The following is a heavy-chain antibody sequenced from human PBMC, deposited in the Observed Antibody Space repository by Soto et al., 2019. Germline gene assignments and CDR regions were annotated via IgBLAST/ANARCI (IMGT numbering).Heavy chain of an antibody. Sequence: PSETLSLTCTVSGGSISSGDYYWSWIRQPPGKGLEWIGYIYHSGSTYYNPSLKSRVTISVDTSKNQFSLKLSSVTAADTAVYYCARGMTTVTTLDYWGQGTTVTVSS. J-gene: IGHJ4*02. CDR1: GGSISSGDYY. CDR3: ARGMTTVTTLDY. V-gene: IGHV4-30-4*01. CDR2: IYHSGST. D-gene: IGHD4-4*01.